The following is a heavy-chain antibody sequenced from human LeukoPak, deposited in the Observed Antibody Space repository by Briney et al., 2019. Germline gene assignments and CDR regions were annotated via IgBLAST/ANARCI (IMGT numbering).Heavy chain of an antibody. CDR1: GYTFTGYY. Sequence: ASVKVSCKASGYTFTGYYMHWVRQAPGQGLEWMGWVNPNSGGTNYAQKFQGRVTMTRDKSISTAYMELYSLRSDDTAVYYCARDPPGVRYGRPIFDFWGQGTLVTVSS. D-gene: IGHD2-8*01. CDR2: VNPNSGGT. V-gene: IGHV1-2*02. J-gene: IGHJ4*02. CDR3: ARDPPGVRYGRPIFDF.